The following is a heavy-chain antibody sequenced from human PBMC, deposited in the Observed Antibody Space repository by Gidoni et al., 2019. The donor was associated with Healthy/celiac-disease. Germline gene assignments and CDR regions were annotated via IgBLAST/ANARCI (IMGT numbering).Heavy chain of an antibody. CDR1: VVTFCSHA. CDR3: ARDKGYCSGGSCRYFDY. V-gene: IGHV1-69*01. J-gene: IGHJ4*02. Sequence: QVQLVQSGADVKKPGSSVNVSCKASVVTFCSHAISWVRQAPGQGLEWMGGIIPILGTANYAQKFQGRVTITADESTSTAYMELSSLRSEDTAVYYCARDKGYCSGGSCRYFDYWGQGTLVTVSS. CDR2: IIPILGTA. D-gene: IGHD2-15*01.